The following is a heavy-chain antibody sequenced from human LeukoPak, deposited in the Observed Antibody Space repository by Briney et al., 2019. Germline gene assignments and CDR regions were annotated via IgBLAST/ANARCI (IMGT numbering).Heavy chain of an antibody. J-gene: IGHJ4*02. V-gene: IGHV3-23*01. CDR3: AKGLDPSGYYFDY. CDR2: ISGSGGST. D-gene: IGHD3-3*01. CDR1: GFTFSSYG. Sequence: GGSLRLSCAASGFTFSSYGMSWVRQAPGKGLEWVSAISGSGGSTYYADSVKGRFTISRDNSKNTLYLQMNSLRAEDTAVYYCAKGLDPSGYYFDYWGQGTLVTVSS.